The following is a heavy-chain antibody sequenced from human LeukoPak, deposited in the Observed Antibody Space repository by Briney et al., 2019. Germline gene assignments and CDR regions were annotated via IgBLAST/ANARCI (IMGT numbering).Heavy chain of an antibody. V-gene: IGHV1-2*02. CDR1: GYTFTGYY. D-gene: IGHD3-22*01. J-gene: IGHJ4*02. CDR2: INPNSGGT. CDR3: ARDKADYYDSSGYPSY. Sequence: ASVKVSCKASGYTFTGYYMHWVRQAPGQGLEWMGWINPNSGGTNYAQKFQGRVTMTRDTSISTAYMELSRLRSDDTAVYYCARDKADYYDSSGYPSYWGQGTLVTVSS.